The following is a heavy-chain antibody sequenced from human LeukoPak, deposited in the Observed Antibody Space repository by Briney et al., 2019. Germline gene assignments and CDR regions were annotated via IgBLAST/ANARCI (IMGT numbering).Heavy chain of an antibody. CDR2: IYYSGST. CDR1: GGSLSSYY. D-gene: IGHD3-22*01. CDR3: ARTPITMIPSLYYYGMDV. V-gene: IGHV4-59*08. Sequence: SETLSLTCTVSGGSLSSYYWSWIRQPPGKGLEWIGYIYYSGSTNYNPSLKSRVTISVDTSKNQFSLKLSSVTAADTAVYYCARTPITMIPSLYYYGMDVWGQGTTVTVSS. J-gene: IGHJ6*02.